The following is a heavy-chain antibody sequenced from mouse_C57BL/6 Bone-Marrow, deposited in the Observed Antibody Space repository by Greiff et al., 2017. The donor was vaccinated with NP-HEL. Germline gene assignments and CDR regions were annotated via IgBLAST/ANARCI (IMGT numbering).Heavy chain of an antibody. CDR2: IYPGDGDT. J-gene: IGHJ3*01. V-gene: IGHV1-82*01. D-gene: IGHD1-1*01. Sequence: VQLQQSGPELVKPGASVKISCKASGYAFSSSWMNWVKQRPGKGLEWIGRIYPGDGDTNYNGKFKGKATLTADKSSSTAYMQLSSLTSEDSAVYFCARWSLRGFAYWGQGTLVTVSA. CDR3: ARWSLRGFAY. CDR1: GYAFSSSW.